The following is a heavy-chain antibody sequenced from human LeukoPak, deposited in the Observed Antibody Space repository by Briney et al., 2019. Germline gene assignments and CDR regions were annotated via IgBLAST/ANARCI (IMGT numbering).Heavy chain of an antibody. V-gene: IGHV4-31*03. D-gene: IGHD2-2*01. J-gene: IGHJ4*02. Sequence: SETLSLTCTVSGGSISSGFYYWSWIRQHPGKGLEWVGYIHHSGTAFYNPSLKSRVTISMDTSKNEFSLRLSAVTDADTAVCYCARYCSSTKCPFDYWGQGTLVTVSS. CDR3: ARYCSSTKCPFDY. CDR1: GGSISSGFYY. CDR2: IHHSGTA.